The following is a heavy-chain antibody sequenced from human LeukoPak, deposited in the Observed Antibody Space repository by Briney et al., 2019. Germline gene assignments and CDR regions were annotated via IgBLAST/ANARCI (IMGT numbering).Heavy chain of an antibody. D-gene: IGHD5-12*01. CDR2: IKSKTDGGTT. CDR3: TTDRLSGYDFAHSVV. V-gene: IGHV3-15*01. CDR1: GFTFSNAW. Sequence: GSLRLSCAASGFTFSNAWMSWVRQAPGKGLEWVGRIKSKTDGGTTDYAAPVKGRFTISRDDSKNTLYLQMNSLKTEDTAVYYCTTDRLSGYDFAHSVVWGQGTLVTVSS. J-gene: IGHJ4*02.